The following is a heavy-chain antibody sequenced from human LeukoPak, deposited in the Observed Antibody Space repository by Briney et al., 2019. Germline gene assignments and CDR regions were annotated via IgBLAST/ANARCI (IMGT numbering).Heavy chain of an antibody. CDR3: ARDVMGYYYMDV. CDR2: ISAYNGNT. CDR1: GYTFNSYG. J-gene: IGHJ6*03. V-gene: IGHV1-18*01. D-gene: IGHD2-8*01. Sequence: ASVKVSCKASGYTFNSYGISWVRQAPGQGLEWMGWISAYNGNTNYAQKLQGRVTMTTDTSTSTAYMELRSLRSDDTAVYYCARDVMGYYYMDVWGKGTTVTVSS.